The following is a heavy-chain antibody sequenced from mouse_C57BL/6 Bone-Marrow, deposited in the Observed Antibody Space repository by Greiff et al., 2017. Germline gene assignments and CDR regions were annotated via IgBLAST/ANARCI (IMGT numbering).Heavy chain of an antibody. V-gene: IGHV1-55*01. Sequence: QVQLQQPGAELVKPGASVKMSCKASGYTFTSYWITWVKQRPGQGLEWIGDIYPGSGSTNYNEKFKSKATLTVDTSSGTAYLQLSSLTSEDSAVYYCASSIYYYPLIDYWGQGTTLTVSS. J-gene: IGHJ2*01. CDR1: GYTFTSYW. D-gene: IGHD1-1*01. CDR3: ASSIYYYPLIDY. CDR2: IYPGSGST.